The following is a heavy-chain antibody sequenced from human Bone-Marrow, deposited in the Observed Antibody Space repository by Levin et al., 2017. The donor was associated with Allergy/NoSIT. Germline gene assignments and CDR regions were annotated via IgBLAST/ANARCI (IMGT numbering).Heavy chain of an antibody. CDR1: GDSINSGDYY. CDR2: IYYTGYT. CDR3: ARDHYDVLTTYPQYYFHN. Sequence: NPSETLSLTCTVSGDSINSGDYYWSWIRQPPGKGLEWIGYIYYTGYTYYNPSLKSRLSISIDTSKNQFSLRLNSVTAADTAGYYCARDHYDVLTTYPQYYFHNWGQGTLVTVSS. J-gene: IGHJ4*02. D-gene: IGHD3-9*01. V-gene: IGHV4-30-4*01.